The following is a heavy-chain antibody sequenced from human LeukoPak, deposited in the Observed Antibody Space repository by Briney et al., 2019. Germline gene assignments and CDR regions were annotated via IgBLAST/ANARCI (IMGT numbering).Heavy chain of an antibody. CDR1: GFTFSSYS. CDR2: ISSSSSYI. V-gene: IGHV3-21*01. J-gene: IGHJ4*02. Sequence: GGSLRLSCAASGFTFSSYSMNWVRQAPGKGLEWVSSISSSSSYIYYADSVKGRFTISRDNSKNTLYLQMNSLRAEDTAVYYCARDHDSNFDYWGQGTLVTVSS. CDR3: ARDHDSNFDY. D-gene: IGHD3-22*01.